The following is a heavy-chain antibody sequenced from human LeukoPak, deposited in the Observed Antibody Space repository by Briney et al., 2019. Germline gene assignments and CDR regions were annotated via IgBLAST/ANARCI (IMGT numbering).Heavy chain of an antibody. CDR2: IYYSGST. CDR3: ARGPPYYYDSSGYPPYWFDP. V-gene: IGHV4-59*01. D-gene: IGHD3-22*01. J-gene: IGHJ5*02. Sequence: SETLSLTCTVSGGSISSYYWSWIRQPPGKGLEWIGYIYYSGSTNYNPSLKSRVTISVDTSKDQFSLKLSSVTAADTAVYYCARGPPYYYDSSGYPPYWFDPWGQGTLVTVSS. CDR1: GGSISSYY.